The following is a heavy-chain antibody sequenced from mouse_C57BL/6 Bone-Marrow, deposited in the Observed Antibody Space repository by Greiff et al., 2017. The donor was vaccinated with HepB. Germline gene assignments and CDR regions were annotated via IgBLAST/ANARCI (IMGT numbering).Heavy chain of an antibody. Sequence: EVKLVESGGGLVKPGGSLKLSCAASGFTFSSYAMSWVRQTPEKRLEWVATISDGGSYTYYPDNVKGRFTISRDNAKNNLYLQMRHLKSEDTAMYYCARWSYGNYFDWYFDVWGTGTTVTVSS. D-gene: IGHD2-1*01. CDR1: GFTFSSYA. V-gene: IGHV5-4*03. J-gene: IGHJ1*03. CDR2: ISDGGSYT. CDR3: ARWSYGNYFDWYFDV.